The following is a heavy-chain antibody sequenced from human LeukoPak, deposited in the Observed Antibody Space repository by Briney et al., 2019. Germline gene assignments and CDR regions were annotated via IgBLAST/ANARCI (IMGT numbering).Heavy chain of an antibody. CDR2: IYTSGST. CDR1: GGSISSYY. V-gene: IGHV4-4*07. J-gene: IGHJ4*02. Sequence: SETLSLTCTVYGGSISSYYWNWIRQPAGKGLEWIGRIYTSGSTNYNPSLKSRVTMSVDTSKNQFSLKLSSVTAADTAVYYLAEDLRRDERFRGVLNDYWGQGTLVTVSS. D-gene: IGHD3-10*01. CDR3: AEDLRRDERFRGVLNDY.